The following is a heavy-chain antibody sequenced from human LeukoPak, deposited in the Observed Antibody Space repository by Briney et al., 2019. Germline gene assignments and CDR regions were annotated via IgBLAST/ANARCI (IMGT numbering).Heavy chain of an antibody. CDR3: ARVGGRNTYRPPELYYFDY. D-gene: IGHD1-14*01. CDR2: IYHSGNT. V-gene: IGHV4-59*01. J-gene: IGHJ4*02. CDR1: GGSISSDY. Sequence: PSETLSLTCTVSGGSISSDYWSWIRQPPGKGLECIGYIYHSGNTNYNPSLKSRVTISVDTSKNQFSLKLNSVTAADTAVYYCARVGGRNTYRPPELYYFDYWGRGTLVTVSS.